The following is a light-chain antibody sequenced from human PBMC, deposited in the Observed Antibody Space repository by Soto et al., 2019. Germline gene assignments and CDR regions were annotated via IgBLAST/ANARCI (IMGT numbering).Light chain of an antibody. CDR1: QDIGSS. J-gene: IGKJ1*01. CDR2: ASF. CDR3: QQYNSYPQT. Sequence: DIQMTQSPSSLSVSVGDRVTITCRASQDIGSSLHWFQQKPGKAPKSLIYASFTLQVGVPSRVSSSGSGTDFILTISSLQPEDFATYYCQQYNSYPQTLGQGTKVEI. V-gene: IGKV1-16*01.